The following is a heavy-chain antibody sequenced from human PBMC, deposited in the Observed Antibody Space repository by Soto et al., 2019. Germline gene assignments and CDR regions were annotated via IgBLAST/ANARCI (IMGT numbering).Heavy chain of an antibody. CDR2: IIPILGIA. CDR1: GGTFSSYT. J-gene: IGHJ4*02. D-gene: IGHD2-15*01. CDR3: ARDVCGGGSCYSWYYFDY. V-gene: IGHV1-69*04. Sequence: SVKVSCKASGGTFSSYTISWVRQAPGQGLEWMGRIIPILGIANYAQKFQGRVTITADKSTSTAYMELSSLRSEDTAVYYCARDVCGGGSCYSWYYFDYWGQGTLVTVSS.